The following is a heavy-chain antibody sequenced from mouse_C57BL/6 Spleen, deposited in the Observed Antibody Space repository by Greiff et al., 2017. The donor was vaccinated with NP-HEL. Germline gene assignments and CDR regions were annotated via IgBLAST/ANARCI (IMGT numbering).Heavy chain of an antibody. J-gene: IGHJ3*01. D-gene: IGHD2-4*01. Sequence: VQLQQPGAELVKPGASVKMSCKASGYTFTSYWITWVKQRPGQGLEWIGDIYPGSGSTNYNEKFKSKATLTVDTSSSTAYMQLSSLTSEDSAVYYCAHYDYDVSWFAYWGQGTLVTVSA. CDR3: AHYDYDVSWFAY. V-gene: IGHV1-55*01. CDR1: GYTFTSYW. CDR2: IYPGSGST.